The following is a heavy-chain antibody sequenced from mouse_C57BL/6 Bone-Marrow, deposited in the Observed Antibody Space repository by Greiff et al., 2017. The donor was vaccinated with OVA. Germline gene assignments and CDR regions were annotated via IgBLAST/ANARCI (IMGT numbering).Heavy chain of an antibody. Sequence: EVKLMESEGGLVQPGSSMKLSCTASGFTFSDYYMAWVRQVPEKGLEWVANINYDGSSTYYLDSLKSRFIISRDNAKNILYLQRSSLKSEDTATYYCAREGHMGQAMDYWGQGTSVTVSS. V-gene: IGHV5-16*01. J-gene: IGHJ4*01. D-gene: IGHD3-3*01. CDR1: GFTFSDYY. CDR2: INYDGSST. CDR3: AREGHMGQAMDY.